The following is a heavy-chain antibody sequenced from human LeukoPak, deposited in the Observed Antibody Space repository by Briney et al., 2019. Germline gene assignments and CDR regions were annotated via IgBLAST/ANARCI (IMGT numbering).Heavy chain of an antibody. J-gene: IGHJ5*01. V-gene: IGHV3-23*01. Sequence: GGSLRLSCAASGFTFSNFGMSWVRQAPGKGLEWVSAIFGNGVTTYYADSVKGRFIISRDNSQNRLFLQVNSLRVEDTAVYYCAKGLGEFASAPDSWGQGTLVTVSS. D-gene: IGHD6-6*01. CDR1: GFTFSNFG. CDR3: AKGLGEFASAPDS. CDR2: IFGNGVTT.